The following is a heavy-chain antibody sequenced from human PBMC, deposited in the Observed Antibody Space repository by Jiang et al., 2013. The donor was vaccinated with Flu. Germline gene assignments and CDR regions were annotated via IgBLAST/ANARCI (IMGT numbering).Heavy chain of an antibody. D-gene: IGHD3-22*01. CDR3: ARDYYDSSGYIFDY. CDR2: IYTSGST. V-gene: IGHV4-61*02. CDR1: GGSISSGSYY. Sequence: YGSGLVKPSQTLSLTYTVSGGSISSGSYYWSWIRQPAGKGLEWIGRIYTSGSTNYNPSLKSRVTISVDTSKNQFSLKLSSVTAADTAVYYCARDYYDSSGYIFDYWGQGTLVTVSS. J-gene: IGHJ4*02.